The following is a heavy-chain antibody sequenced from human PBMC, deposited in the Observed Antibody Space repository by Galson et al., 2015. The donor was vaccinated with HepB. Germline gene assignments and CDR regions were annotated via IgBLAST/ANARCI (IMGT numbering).Heavy chain of an antibody. CDR2: IKQDGSEK. CDR1: GFTFSSYW. CDR3: ARENDPRVAYYYDRGDYYGMDV. V-gene: IGHV3-7*01. D-gene: IGHD3-22*01. Sequence: SLRLSCAASGFTFSSYWMSWVRQAPGKGLEWVANIKQDGSEKYYVDSVKGRFTISRDNAKNSLYLQMNSLRAEDTAVYYCARENDPRVAYYYDRGDYYGMDVWGQGTTVTVSS. J-gene: IGHJ6*02.